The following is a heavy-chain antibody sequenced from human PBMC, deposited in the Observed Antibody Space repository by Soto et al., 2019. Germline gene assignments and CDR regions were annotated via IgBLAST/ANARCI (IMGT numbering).Heavy chain of an antibody. D-gene: IGHD3-3*01. J-gene: IGHJ4*02. CDR3: AKDYYYDFWSVIDY. Sequence: SLRLSCAVSGFNFSIFGMHWVRQAPGKGLEWVAVISNDGSYKYYAESVKGRFTISRDNSKSTQYLQMDSLRAEDTAIYFCAKDYYYDFWSVIDYCGQG. CDR1: GFNFSIFG. V-gene: IGHV3-30*18. CDR2: ISNDGSYK.